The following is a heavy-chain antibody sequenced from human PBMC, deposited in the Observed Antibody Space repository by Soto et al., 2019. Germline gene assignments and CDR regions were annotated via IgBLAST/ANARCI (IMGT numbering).Heavy chain of an antibody. J-gene: IGHJ3*02. V-gene: IGHV4-31*03. CDR1: GGSISSGGYY. Sequence: PSETLSLTCTVSGGSISSGGYYWSWIRQHPGKGLEWIGYIYYSGSTYYNPSLKSRVTISVDTSKNQFSLKLSSVTAADTAVYYCARDWGRYCSGGSCSATDAFDICGQGTMVTVSS. CDR2: IYYSGST. CDR3: ARDWGRYCSGGSCSATDAFDI. D-gene: IGHD2-15*01.